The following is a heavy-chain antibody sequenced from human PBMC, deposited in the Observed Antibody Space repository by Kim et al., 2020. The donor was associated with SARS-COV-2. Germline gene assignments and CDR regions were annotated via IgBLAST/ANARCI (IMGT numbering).Heavy chain of an antibody. CDR2: ISYDGSNK. CDR1: GFTFSSYA. CDR3: ARRPPTEYSGYDDAFDI. J-gene: IGHJ3*02. D-gene: IGHD5-12*01. Sequence: GGSLRLSCAASGFTFSSYAMNWVRQAPGKGLEWVAVISYDGSNKYYADSVKGRFTISRDNSKNTLYLQMNSLRAEDTAVYYCARRPPTEYSGYDDAFDIWGQGTMVTVSS. V-gene: IGHV3-30*04.